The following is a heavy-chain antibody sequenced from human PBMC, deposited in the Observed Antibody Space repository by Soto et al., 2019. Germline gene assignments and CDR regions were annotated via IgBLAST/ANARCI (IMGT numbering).Heavy chain of an antibody. D-gene: IGHD3-16*02. CDR3: ARLIYDYIWGSYRPDYHFDY. V-gene: IGHV4-34*01. CDR1: GGSFSGYY. Sequence: QVQLQQWGAGLLKPSETLSLTCAVYGGSFSGYYWSWIRQPPGKGLEWIGEINHSGSTNYNPSLKSRLTISVDTSKNQFSLKLSSVTAADTAVYYCARLIYDYIWGSYRPDYHFDYWGQGPLVTVSS. J-gene: IGHJ4*02. CDR2: INHSGST.